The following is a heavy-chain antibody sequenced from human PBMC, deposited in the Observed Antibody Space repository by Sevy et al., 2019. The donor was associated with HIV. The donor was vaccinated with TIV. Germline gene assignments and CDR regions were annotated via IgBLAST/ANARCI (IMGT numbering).Heavy chain of an antibody. D-gene: IGHD6-13*01. J-gene: IGHJ5*02. CDR3: AKRGGPWSSSWKGWFDP. Sequence: GGSLRLSCAASGFTFNSYAMNWVRQAPGKGLEWVSGISGSGGNTDYAESVKGRFTISRDNSKNTVYMQMNSRRAEDTAVYYCAKRGGPWSSSWKGWFDPWGQGTLVTVSS. CDR2: ISGSGGNT. CDR1: GFTFNSYA. V-gene: IGHV3-23*01.